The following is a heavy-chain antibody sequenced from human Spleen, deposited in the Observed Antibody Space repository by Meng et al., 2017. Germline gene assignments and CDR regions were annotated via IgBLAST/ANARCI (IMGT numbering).Heavy chain of an antibody. J-gene: IGHJ3*02. D-gene: IGHD2-21*02. CDR3: ARAASVVTAIEAFDI. CDR2: ISYDGSNK. V-gene: IGHV3-30*04. Sequence: GGSLRLSCAASGFTFSSYAMHWVRQAPGKGLEWVAVISYDGSNKYYADSVKGRFTISRDNSKNTLYLQMNSLRAEDTAVYYCARAASVVTAIEAFDIWGQGTMVTVSS. CDR1: GFTFSSYA.